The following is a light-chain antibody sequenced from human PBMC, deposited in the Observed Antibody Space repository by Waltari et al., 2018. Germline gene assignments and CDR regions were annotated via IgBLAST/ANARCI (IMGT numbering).Light chain of an antibody. CDR3: QQYGISPRT. V-gene: IGKV3-20*01. Sequence: EIVLTQSPGTLSLSPGEGATLSCRASQTIRANYLAWFQQKPGQAPRLLIYDVSTRATVIPDRFSGSGSGTDFSLTISRLEAEDFAVYYCQQYGISPRTFGQGTKVEIK. CDR2: DVS. CDR1: QTIRANY. J-gene: IGKJ1*01.